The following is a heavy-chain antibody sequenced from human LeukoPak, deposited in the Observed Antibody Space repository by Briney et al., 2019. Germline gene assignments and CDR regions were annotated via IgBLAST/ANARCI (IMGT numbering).Heavy chain of an antibody. Sequence: ASVTVSCKASGYTFTSYDINWVRQATGQGLEWMGWMNPNSGNTGYAQKFQGRVTMTRNTSISTAYMELSSLRSEDTAVYYCARGQGLRWFLGRFDPWGQGTLVTVSS. J-gene: IGHJ5*02. D-gene: IGHD4-23*01. CDR3: ARGQGLRWFLGRFDP. CDR1: GYTFTSYD. CDR2: MNPNSGNT. V-gene: IGHV1-8*01.